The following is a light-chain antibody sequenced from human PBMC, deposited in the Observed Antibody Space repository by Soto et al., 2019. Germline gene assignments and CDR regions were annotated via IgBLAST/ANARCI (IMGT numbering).Light chain of an antibody. J-gene: IGKJ2*01. CDR1: QSVSST. CDR2: DAS. V-gene: IGKV3-15*01. CDR3: QHYNYWPYT. Sequence: EIVMTQSPATLSVSPVERATLSCRASQSVSSTLACYQRKPGQAPRLLIYDASTSATGVPARFSGSGSGTDFTLTISSLQSEDFAVYYCQHYNYWPYTFGQGTKVDIK.